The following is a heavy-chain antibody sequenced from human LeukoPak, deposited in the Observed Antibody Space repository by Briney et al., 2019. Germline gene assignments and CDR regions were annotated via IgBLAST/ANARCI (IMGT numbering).Heavy chain of an antibody. CDR1: GFTFSSYS. V-gene: IGHV3-48*04. Sequence: GGSLRLSCAASGFTFSSYSMNWVRQAPGKGLEWVSYISSSSTIYYADSVKGRFTISRDNAKNSLYLQMNSLRAEDTAVYYCARVVGELNFDYWGQGTLVTVSS. D-gene: IGHD1-26*01. CDR3: ARVVGELNFDY. J-gene: IGHJ4*02. CDR2: ISSSSTI.